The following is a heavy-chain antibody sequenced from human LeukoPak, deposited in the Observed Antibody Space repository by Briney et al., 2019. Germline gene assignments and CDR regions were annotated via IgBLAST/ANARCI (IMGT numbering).Heavy chain of an antibody. CDR3: ARRAGAYSHPYDY. D-gene: IGHD4/OR15-4a*01. Sequence: GGSLRLSCTASGFTVSSNSMSWVRQAPGKGLEWVSFIYSDNTHYSDSAKGRFTISRDHSKNTLYLQMNSLRAEDTAVYYCARRAGAYSHPYDYWGQGTLVTVSS. J-gene: IGHJ4*02. V-gene: IGHV3-53*01. CDR1: GFTVSSNS. CDR2: IYSDNT.